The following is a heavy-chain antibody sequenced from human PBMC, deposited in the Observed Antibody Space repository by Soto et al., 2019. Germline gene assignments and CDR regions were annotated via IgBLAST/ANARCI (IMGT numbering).Heavy chain of an antibody. J-gene: IGHJ6*02. CDR3: TKDDGYNDSTYYHYFGMDV. Sequence: GGSLRLSCAASGFTFSGYYMHWVRQAPGKGLEWVAVISYDGSTEYYADSGKGRFTISRDNSANRLFLQMNSLRPEDTAVYYCTKDDGYNDSTYYHYFGMDVWGQGTTVTAP. CDR1: GFTFSGYY. D-gene: IGHD5-12*01. CDR2: ISYDGSTE. V-gene: IGHV3-30*18.